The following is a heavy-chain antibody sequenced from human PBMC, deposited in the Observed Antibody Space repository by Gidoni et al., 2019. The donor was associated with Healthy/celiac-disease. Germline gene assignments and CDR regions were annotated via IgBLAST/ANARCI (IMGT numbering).Heavy chain of an antibody. Sequence: GQLRESGGGVVQTGGTLRLSGGASGFAVSSDARSWVRQDPGQGLVWVSAISGSGGSTYYADSLKGRFTISRDNSMHSLYLQMNSLGAEDTAVYYCAKVLAAAAWFDPWGQGTLVTVSS. J-gene: IGHJ5*02. V-gene: IGHV3-23*01. CDR1: GFAVSSDA. CDR3: AKVLAAAAWFDP. CDR2: ISGSGGST. D-gene: IGHD6-13*01.